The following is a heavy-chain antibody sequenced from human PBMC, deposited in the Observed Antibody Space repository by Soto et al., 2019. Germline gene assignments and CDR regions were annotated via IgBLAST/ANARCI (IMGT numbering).Heavy chain of an antibody. J-gene: IGHJ6*02. CDR1: GGSFSGYY. CDR3: ARGQLWRRFYYYYGMDV. D-gene: IGHD5-18*01. Sequence: SETLSLTCAVYGGSFSGYYWSWIRQPPGKGLEWIGEINHSGSTNYNPSLKSRVTISVDTSKNQFSLKLSSVTAADTAVYYCARGQLWRRFYYYYGMDVWGQGTTVTVSS. V-gene: IGHV4-34*01. CDR2: INHSGST.